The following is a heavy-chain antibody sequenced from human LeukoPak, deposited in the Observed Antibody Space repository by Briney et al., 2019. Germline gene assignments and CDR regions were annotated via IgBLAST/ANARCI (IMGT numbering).Heavy chain of an antibody. J-gene: IGHJ4*02. D-gene: IGHD6-19*01. CDR3: ARGSSPDSSGWYLAIDY. V-gene: IGHV1-18*04. CDR2: ISAYNGNT. Sequence: ASVKVSCKASGYTFTGYYMHWVRQAPGQGLEWMGWISAYNGNTNYAQKLQGRVTMTTDTSTSTAYMELRSLRSDDTAVYYCARGSSPDSSGWYLAIDYWGQGTLVIVSS. CDR1: GYTFTGYY.